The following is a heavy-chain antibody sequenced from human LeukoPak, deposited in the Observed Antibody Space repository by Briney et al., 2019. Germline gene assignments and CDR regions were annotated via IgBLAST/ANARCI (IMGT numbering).Heavy chain of an antibody. CDR2: ISLSGTTT. V-gene: IGHV3-23*01. CDR1: GFSFSTSA. D-gene: IGHD3-10*01. Sequence: GGSLRLSCAASGFSFSTSAMNWVRQAPGKGLEWVSAISLSGTTTYYTDSVKGRFTISRDSSKNTLFLQMNSLRAEDTAVYYCARRQQLWFAMDVWGQGTTVTVSS. J-gene: IGHJ6*02. CDR3: ARRQQLWFAMDV.